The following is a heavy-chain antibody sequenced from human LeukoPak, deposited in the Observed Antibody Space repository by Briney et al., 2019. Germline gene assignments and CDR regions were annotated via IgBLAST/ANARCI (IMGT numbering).Heavy chain of an antibody. CDR2: ISYSGNT. V-gene: IGHV4-59*01. Sequence: SETLSLTCTVSGDSIRNYYWSWIRQPPGKGLEWIGYISYSGNTNYNPSLKSRVTISLDTSKNQFTLKWSSVTAADTAIYYCASAPNGYFFDFWGPGTLVTVSS. CDR3: ASAPNGYFFDF. J-gene: IGHJ4*02. CDR1: GDSIRNYY. D-gene: IGHD2-8*01.